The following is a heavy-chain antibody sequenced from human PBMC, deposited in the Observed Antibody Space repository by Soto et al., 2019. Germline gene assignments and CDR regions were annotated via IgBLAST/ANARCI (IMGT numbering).Heavy chain of an antibody. CDR3: ARDSCSSTSCFD. CDR2: ISSSSYYI. J-gene: IGHJ4*02. CDR1: GFTFSSYS. Sequence: EVQLVESGGGLVKPGGSLRLSCAASGFTFSSYSMNWVRQAPGKGLEWVSSISSSSYYIYHADSVKGRFTISRDNAKNSLYLQMNSLRAEDTAVYYCARDSCSSTSCFDWGQGTLVTVSS. D-gene: IGHD2-2*01. V-gene: IGHV3-21*01.